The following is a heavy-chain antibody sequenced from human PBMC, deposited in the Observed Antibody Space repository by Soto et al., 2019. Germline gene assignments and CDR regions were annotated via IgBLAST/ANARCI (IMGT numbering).Heavy chain of an antibody. Sequence: PWWSLRLSCAASGFTFSSYWMHWFRQAPGKGLVWVSRINGDGGSTSYADSVKGRFTISRDNAKNTLYLQMNSLRAEDTAVYYCARDNGYCSGGSCSDDAFDIWGQGTMVTVSS. J-gene: IGHJ3*02. CDR3: ARDNGYCSGGSCSDDAFDI. CDR2: INGDGGST. V-gene: IGHV3-74*01. D-gene: IGHD2-15*01. CDR1: GFTFSSYW.